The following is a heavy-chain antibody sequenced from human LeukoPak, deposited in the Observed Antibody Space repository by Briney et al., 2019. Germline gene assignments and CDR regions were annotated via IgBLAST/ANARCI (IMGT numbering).Heavy chain of an antibody. CDR3: ATDYAGNSLWYYYGLGV. V-gene: IGHV3-21*01. Sequence: GGSLRLSCAASGFTFSFYSMNWVRQAPGKGPEWVSSISSDSRYIYYADSVKGRFTISRDNAKNSLYLQMNSLRAEDTAVYYCATDYAGNSLWYYYGLGVWGQGTTVTVSS. CDR1: GFTFSFYS. J-gene: IGHJ6*02. CDR2: ISSDSRYI. D-gene: IGHD4-23*01.